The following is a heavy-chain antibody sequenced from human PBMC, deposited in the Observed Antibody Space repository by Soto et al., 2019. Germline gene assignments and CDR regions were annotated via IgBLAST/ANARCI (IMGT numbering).Heavy chain of an antibody. CDR1: GFTFSNYA. CDR3: AKDGAIPAADYFFDY. D-gene: IGHD6-13*01. Sequence: QVQLVESGGGVVQPGRSLKLSCAASGFTFSNYAIHWVRQAPGKGLEWVAVIASDGKDKRYADSVKGRFTISRDNSKNTVYLQMNSLRGEDTAVYYCAKDGAIPAADYFFDYWGQGSLVTVSS. V-gene: IGHV3-30*18. J-gene: IGHJ4*02. CDR2: IASDGKDK.